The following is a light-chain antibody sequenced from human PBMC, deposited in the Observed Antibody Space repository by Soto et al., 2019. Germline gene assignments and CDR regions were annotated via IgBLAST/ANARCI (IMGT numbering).Light chain of an antibody. CDR3: QQYDNLVFT. CDR2: DAS. Sequence: DIQMTQSPSSLSASVGDRVTITCQASQDISNYLNWYQQKPGKAPKLLIYDASNLETGVPSRFSGSGPGTNFTFTISSLQPEDIATYYCQQYDNLVFTFGPGTKVDIK. CDR1: QDISNY. V-gene: IGKV1-33*01. J-gene: IGKJ3*01.